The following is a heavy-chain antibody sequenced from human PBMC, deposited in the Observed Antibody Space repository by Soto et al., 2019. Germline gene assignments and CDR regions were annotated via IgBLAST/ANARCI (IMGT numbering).Heavy chain of an antibody. V-gene: IGHV3-23*01. Sequence: GGSLRLSCAASGFTFDNYAMSLVRQAPGKGLEWVSAISGSGAGTYYADSVKGRFTISRDNSENTLYLQMNSLRAEDTAVYYCAKDRPQIWFGEEGFDYWGQGTLVTVSS. CDR1: GFTFDNYA. D-gene: IGHD3-10*01. J-gene: IGHJ4*02. CDR3: AKDRPQIWFGEEGFDY. CDR2: ISGSGAGT.